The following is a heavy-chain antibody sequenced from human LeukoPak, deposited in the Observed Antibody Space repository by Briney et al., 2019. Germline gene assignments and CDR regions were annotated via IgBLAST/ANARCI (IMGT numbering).Heavy chain of an antibody. Sequence: GGSLRLSCAASGFTFSNAWMSWVRQAPGKGLEWVGRIKSKTDGGTTDYATPVTGRFTISLDNSKNTLYLQMNSQKTDDTAVYYCTSVGRYFDWLSLIDYWGQGTLVTVSS. D-gene: IGHD3-9*01. CDR1: GFTFSNAW. CDR3: TSVGRYFDWLSLIDY. CDR2: IKSKTDGGTT. V-gene: IGHV3-15*01. J-gene: IGHJ4*02.